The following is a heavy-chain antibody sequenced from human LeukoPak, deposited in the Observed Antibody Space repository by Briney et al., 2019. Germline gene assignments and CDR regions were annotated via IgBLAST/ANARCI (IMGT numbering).Heavy chain of an antibody. V-gene: IGHV4-38-2*02. Sequence: PSETLSLTCTVSGYSISSGYYWGWIRQPPGKGLEWIGSGSTYYNPSLKSRVTISADTSKNQFSLKLSSVTAADTAVYYCARGSFWSGYYPYFDYWGQGTLVTVSS. CDR2: SGST. CDR3: ARGSFWSGYYPYFDY. D-gene: IGHD3-3*01. J-gene: IGHJ4*02. CDR1: GYSISSGYY.